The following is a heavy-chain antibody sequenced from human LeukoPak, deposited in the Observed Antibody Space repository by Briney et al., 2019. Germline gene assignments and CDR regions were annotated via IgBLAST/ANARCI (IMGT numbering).Heavy chain of an antibody. CDR1: GGSISSGDYY. D-gene: IGHD3-10*01. CDR2: IYYSGST. J-gene: IGHJ4*02. V-gene: IGHV4-30-4*02. Sequence: PSETLSLTCTVSGGSISSGDYYWSWIRQPPGKGLEWIGYIYYSGSTYYNPSLKSRVTISVDTSKNQFSLKLSSVTAADTAVYYCSGSGSYYPYFDYWGQGTLVTVSS. CDR3: SGSGSYYPYFDY.